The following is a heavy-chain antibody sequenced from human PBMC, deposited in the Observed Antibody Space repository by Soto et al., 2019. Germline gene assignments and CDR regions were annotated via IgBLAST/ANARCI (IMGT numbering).Heavy chain of an antibody. V-gene: IGHV1-8*01. Sequence: QVQLVQSGAEVREPGASVKVSCKASGYSFTSLDINWVRQTAGQGLEWMGWMQPSTGRTGYAQKFQGRVTMTRDTSINTAYMELTTLTSDDTAFYYCARGVSAGVEYWGQGTQVTVSS. CDR2: MQPSTGRT. CDR1: GYSFTSLD. J-gene: IGHJ4*02. D-gene: IGHD1-26*01. CDR3: ARGVSAGVEY.